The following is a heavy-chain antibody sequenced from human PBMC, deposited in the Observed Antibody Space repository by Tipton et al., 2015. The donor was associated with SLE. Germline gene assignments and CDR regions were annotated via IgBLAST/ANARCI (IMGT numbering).Heavy chain of an antibody. D-gene: IGHD2-8*01. CDR3: ARGGASVLIRNCYFDY. Sequence: TLSLTCTVSGGSISSSNYYWGWIRQPPGKGLEWIGSIYYSGSTYYNPSLKSRVSISVVTSKNQFFLNLHSVTAADTAVYYCARGGASVLIRNCYFDYWGQGSLVTVSS. J-gene: IGHJ4*01. CDR2: IYYSGST. V-gene: IGHV4-39*07. CDR1: GGSISSSNYY.